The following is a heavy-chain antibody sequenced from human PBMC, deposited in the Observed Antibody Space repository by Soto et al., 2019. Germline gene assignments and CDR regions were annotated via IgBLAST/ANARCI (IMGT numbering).Heavy chain of an antibody. D-gene: IGHD4-17*01. CDR3: AKVPYGGNSRGPFDY. V-gene: IGHV3-30*18. CDR1: GFTFSNYG. CDR2: ISYDGSNK. J-gene: IGHJ4*02. Sequence: QVQLVESGGGVVQPGRSLRLSCATSGFTFSNYGMHWVRQAPGKGLEWVAVISYDGSNKYYADSVKGRFTISRDNSKNTLYLQMNSLSAEDTAVYYCAKVPYGGNSRGPFDYWGQGTLVTVSS.